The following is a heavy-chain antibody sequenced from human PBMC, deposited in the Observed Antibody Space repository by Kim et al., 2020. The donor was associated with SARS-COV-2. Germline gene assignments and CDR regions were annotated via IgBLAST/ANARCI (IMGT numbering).Heavy chain of an antibody. Sequence: GESLKISCKGSEYSFTNFWIGWVRQMPGKGLEWMGIIYPGDSDTRYSPSFQGQVTISADKSISTAYLQWSSLKASDTAMYYCARHRHTITPRAIDYWGQGTLVTVSS. J-gene: IGHJ4*02. V-gene: IGHV5-51*01. CDR3: ARHRHTITPRAIDY. CDR1: EYSFTNFW. D-gene: IGHD5-12*01. CDR2: IYPGDSDT.